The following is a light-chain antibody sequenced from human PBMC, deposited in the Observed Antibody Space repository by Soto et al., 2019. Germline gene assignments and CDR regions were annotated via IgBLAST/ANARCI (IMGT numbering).Light chain of an antibody. CDR3: QQRSTWPFA. V-gene: IGKV3-11*01. J-gene: IGKJ3*01. CDR2: DAS. Sequence: TLSLSPGGRATLSCRARQSISSYLAWYQQKPDQAPRPLIYDASNRATGIPARFSGSGSGTDFTLTISSLEPADFAVYYCQQRSTWPFAFGPGTKVDXK. CDR1: QSISSY.